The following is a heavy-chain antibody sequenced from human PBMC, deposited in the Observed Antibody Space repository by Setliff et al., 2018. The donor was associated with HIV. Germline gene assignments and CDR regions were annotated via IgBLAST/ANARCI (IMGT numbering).Heavy chain of an antibody. V-gene: IGHV3-48*03. CDR1: GFTYSSYE. CDR3: ARVSELLAYYMDV. CDR2: ITGSSDTI. J-gene: IGHJ6*03. Sequence: GGSLRLSCAASGFTYSSYEMDWFRQAPGKGLEWVSYITGSSDTIYYADSVMGRFTISRDNAKNPLYLQMNSLRAEDTAVYYCARVSELLAYYMDVWGKGTTVTVSS. D-gene: IGHD1-26*01.